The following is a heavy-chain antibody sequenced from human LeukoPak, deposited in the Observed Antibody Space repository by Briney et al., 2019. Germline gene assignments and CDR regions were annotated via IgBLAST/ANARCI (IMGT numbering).Heavy chain of an antibody. D-gene: IGHD5-24*01. CDR1: GFTFSDYY. CDR3: ARSNYLLDY. V-gene: IGHV4-34*01. CDR2: INHSGST. Sequence: GSLRLSCAASGFTFSDYYMSWIRQAPGKGLEWIGEINHSGSTNYNPSLKSRVTISVDTSKNQFSLKLSSVTAADTAVYYCARSNYLLDYWGQGTLVTVSS. J-gene: IGHJ4*02.